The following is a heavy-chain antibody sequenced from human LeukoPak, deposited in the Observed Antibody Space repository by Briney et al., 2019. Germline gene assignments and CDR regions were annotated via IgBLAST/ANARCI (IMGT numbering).Heavy chain of an antibody. V-gene: IGHV3-30*02. CDR3: AKPGFGSYGCIDY. CDR1: GFTFSSDG. CDR2: IRYDGSNK. D-gene: IGHD5-18*01. Sequence: GGSLRLSCAASGFTFSSDGMHWVRQGQPPGLELESFIRYDGSNKYCADSVKGRFTISRDNSKNTLYLQMNSLRAEDTAVYYCAKPGFGSYGCIDYWGQGTLVTVSS. J-gene: IGHJ4*02.